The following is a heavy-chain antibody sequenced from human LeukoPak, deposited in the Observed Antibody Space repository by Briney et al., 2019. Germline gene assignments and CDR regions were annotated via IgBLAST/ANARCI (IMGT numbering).Heavy chain of an antibody. CDR1: GYTFTSYD. CDR2: MNPNSGNT. CDR3: ARAVEMAPLVDY. D-gene: IGHD5-24*01. Sequence: ASVKVSCKASGYTFTSYDINWVRQATGQGLEWMGWMNPNSGNTGYAQKFQGRVTMTRNTSISTAYMELSSLRSEDTAVYYCARAVEMAPLVDYWGQGTLVTVSS. J-gene: IGHJ4*02. V-gene: IGHV1-8*01.